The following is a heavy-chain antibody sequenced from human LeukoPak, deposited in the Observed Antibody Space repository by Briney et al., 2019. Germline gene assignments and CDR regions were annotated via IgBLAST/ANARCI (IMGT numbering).Heavy chain of an antibody. CDR1: GYTFTSYG. V-gene: IGHV1-69*13. D-gene: IGHD6-19*01. CDR3: TLHIAVAGIDY. J-gene: IGHJ4*02. CDR2: IIPIFGTA. Sequence: SVKVSCKASGYTFTSYGISWVRQAPGQGLEWMGGIIPIFGTANYAQKFQGRVTITADESTSTAYMELGSLRSEDTAVYYCTLHIAVAGIDYWGQGTLVTVSS.